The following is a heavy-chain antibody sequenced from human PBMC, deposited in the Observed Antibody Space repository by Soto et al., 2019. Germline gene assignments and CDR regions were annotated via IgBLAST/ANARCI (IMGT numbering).Heavy chain of an antibody. V-gene: IGHV4-34*01. CDR2: INHSGST. CDR3: ARGPSSSSWYYYYYGMDV. Sequence: SETLSLTCAVYGGSFSGYYWSWIRQPPGKGLEWIGEINHSGSTNYNPSLKSRVTISVDTSKNQFSLKLSSVTAADTAVYYCARGPSSSSWYYYYYGMDVWGQGTTVTVSS. CDR1: GGSFSGYY. D-gene: IGHD6-13*01. J-gene: IGHJ6*02.